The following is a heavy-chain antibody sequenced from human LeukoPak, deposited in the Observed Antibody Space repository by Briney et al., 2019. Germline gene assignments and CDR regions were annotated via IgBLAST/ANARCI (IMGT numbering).Heavy chain of an antibody. D-gene: IGHD5-18*01. J-gene: IGHJ4*02. Sequence: SETLSLTCTVSGCSIRFYYWSWIRQSPGKGLECIGYISYSGSTNYNASLKSRVTISVNTSTNQFSLKLNSVTAADTAVYYCARADGRGYIYGVPMYFDPWGQGILVTVSS. CDR2: ISYSGST. CDR3: ARADGRGYIYGVPMYFDP. CDR1: GCSIRFYY. V-gene: IGHV4-59*01.